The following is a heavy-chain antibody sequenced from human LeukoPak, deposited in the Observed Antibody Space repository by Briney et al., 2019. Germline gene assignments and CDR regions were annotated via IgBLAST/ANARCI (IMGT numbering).Heavy chain of an antibody. J-gene: IGHJ6*03. CDR3: ARVTYSSYMDV. CDR2: IHYSGST. Sequence: SETLSLTCTVSGGSISSYYWSWIRQPPGKGLEWIGYIHYSGSTHYNPSLKSRVTISVDPSKNQFSLRLSSVTAADTAVYYCARVTYSSYMDVWGKGTTVTVSS. CDR1: GGSISSYY. V-gene: IGHV4-59*01.